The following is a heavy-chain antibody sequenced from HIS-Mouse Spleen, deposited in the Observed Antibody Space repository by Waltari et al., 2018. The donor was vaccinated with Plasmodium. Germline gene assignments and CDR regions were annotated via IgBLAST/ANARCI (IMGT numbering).Heavy chain of an antibody. CDR3: ARTTYSSSSAKYYYYGMDV. D-gene: IGHD6-6*01. V-gene: IGHV2-70*15. J-gene: IGHJ6*02. CDR1: GFSLSTSGMC. Sequence: QVTLRESGPALVKPTQTLTLTCTFSGFSLSTSGMCVTWIRKPPGKALEWLARIAWDDDKYYSTPLKTRLTISKDTSKNQVVLTMTNMDPVDTATYYCARTTYSSSSAKYYYYGMDVWGQGTTVTVSS. CDR2: IAWDDDK.